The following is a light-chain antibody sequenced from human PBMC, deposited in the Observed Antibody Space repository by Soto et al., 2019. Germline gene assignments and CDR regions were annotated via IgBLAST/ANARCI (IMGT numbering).Light chain of an antibody. J-gene: IGKJ1*01. CDR1: QSVSSY. Sequence: EIVLTQSPATLSLSPGERATLSCRASQSVSSYLAWYQQKPGRAPRLLIYDASNRATGIPARFSGGGSGTDSTLTISSLEPEDFAVYYCQQRSNWPWTFGQGTKVEIK. CDR2: DAS. CDR3: QQRSNWPWT. V-gene: IGKV3-11*01.